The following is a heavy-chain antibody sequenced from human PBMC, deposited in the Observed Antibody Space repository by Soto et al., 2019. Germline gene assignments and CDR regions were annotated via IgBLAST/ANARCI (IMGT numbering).Heavy chain of an antibody. J-gene: IGHJ1*01. CDR1: GYTFTSYY. V-gene: IGHV1-46*01. CDR3: ARPQTYYYDSSGHLDPYFQH. Sequence: ASVKVSCKASGYTFTSYYMHWMRQAPGQGLEWMGIINPSGDSTNYAQKFQGRVTMTRDTSTSTVYMELSSLRSEDTAVYYCARPQTYYYDSSGHLDPYFQHWGQGTLVTVSS. CDR2: INPSGDST. D-gene: IGHD3-22*01.